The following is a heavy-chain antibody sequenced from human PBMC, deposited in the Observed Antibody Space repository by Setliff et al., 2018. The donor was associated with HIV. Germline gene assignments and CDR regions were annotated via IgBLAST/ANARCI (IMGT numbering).Heavy chain of an antibody. CDR1: GFTFSTYT. J-gene: IGHJ4*02. CDR2: ISFDGDNK. D-gene: IGHD2-2*01. V-gene: IGHV3-30*04. Sequence: GGSLRLSCAASGFTFSTYTMHWVRQAPGKGLDWVTLISFDGDNKYYADSVKGRFTISRDNAKNTLYLQMNSLRVDDTAVYYCARAGEYRFDYWGQGTLVTVSS. CDR3: ARAGEYRFDY.